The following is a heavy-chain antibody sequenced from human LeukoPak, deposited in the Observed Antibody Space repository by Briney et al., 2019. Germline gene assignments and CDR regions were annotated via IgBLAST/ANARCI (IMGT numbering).Heavy chain of an antibody. CDR1: GGSISGYY. Sequence: SETLSLTCAVSGGSISGYYWSWIRQPPGKGLEWIGCIYYSGSTNYNPSLKSRVTISVDTSKNQFSLKLSSVTAADTAVYYCARGGLYSSSWYNWFDPWGQGTLVTVSS. J-gene: IGHJ5*02. CDR3: ARGGLYSSSWYNWFDP. V-gene: IGHV4-59*01. CDR2: IYYSGST. D-gene: IGHD6-13*01.